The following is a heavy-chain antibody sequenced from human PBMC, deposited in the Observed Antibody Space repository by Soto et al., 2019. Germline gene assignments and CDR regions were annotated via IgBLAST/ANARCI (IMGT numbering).Heavy chain of an antibody. V-gene: IGHV3-7*01. D-gene: IGHD5-12*01. Sequence: GGSLRLSCAASGFTFSSYWMSWVRQAPGKGLEWVANIKQDGSEKYYVDSVKGRFTISRDNAKNSLYLQMNSLRAEDTAVYYCARDPVSIYSGYDYGWHYFDYWGQGTLVTVSS. CDR1: GFTFSSYW. CDR2: IKQDGSEK. CDR3: ARDPVSIYSGYDYGWHYFDY. J-gene: IGHJ4*02.